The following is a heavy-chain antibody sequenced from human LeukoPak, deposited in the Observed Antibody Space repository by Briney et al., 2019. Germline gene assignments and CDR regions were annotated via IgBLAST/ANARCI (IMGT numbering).Heavy chain of an antibody. CDR2: IYYRSKWYN. D-gene: IGHD7-27*01. V-gene: IGHV6-1*01. CDR3: ARGVGLTGFDY. J-gene: IGHJ4*02. Sequence: SQTLSLTCAISGDSVSSNSAAWNWIRHSPSRGLVWLGRIYYRSKWYNDYAVSVKSRITINPDTAKNQFSLQLNSVTPEDTAVYYCARGVGLTGFDYWGQGILVTVSS. CDR1: GDSVSSNSAA.